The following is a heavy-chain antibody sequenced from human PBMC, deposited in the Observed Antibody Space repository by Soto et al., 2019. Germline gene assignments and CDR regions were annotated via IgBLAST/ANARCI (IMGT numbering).Heavy chain of an antibody. CDR2: INAGNGNT. CDR1: GYTFTSYA. J-gene: IGHJ4*02. D-gene: IGHD2-2*02. V-gene: IGHV1-3*01. Sequence: ASVKVSCKASGYTFTSYAIHWVRQAPGQRLEWMGWINAGNGNTKYSQKLQGRVTFTRDTSASTAYMELNSLRSEDTAVYSCATSVGYCSSTSCYTWVYWGQGTLVTVSS. CDR3: ATSVGYCSSTSCYTWVY.